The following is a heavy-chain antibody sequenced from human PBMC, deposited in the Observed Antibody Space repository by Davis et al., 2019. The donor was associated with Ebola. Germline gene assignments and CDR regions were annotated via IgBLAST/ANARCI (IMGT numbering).Heavy chain of an antibody. Sequence: GESLKISCQGSGYSFTTYWITWVRQMPGKGLEWIGRIDPSDSKTNYSPSFQAHVTFSIDKSTNTAYLHWSSLEASDTAMYYCARPVGVTLRTRGTFDLWGQGTMVTVSS. D-gene: IGHD4-23*01. CDR2: IDPSDSKT. CDR3: ARPVGVTLRTRGTFDL. CDR1: GYSFTTYW. J-gene: IGHJ3*01. V-gene: IGHV5-10-1*01.